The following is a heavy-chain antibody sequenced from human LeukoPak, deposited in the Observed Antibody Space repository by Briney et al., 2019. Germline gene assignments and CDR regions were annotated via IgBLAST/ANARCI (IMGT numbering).Heavy chain of an antibody. Sequence: PSETLSLTCTVSGGSISSGGYYWSWIRQHPGKGLEWIGYIYYSGSTYYNPSLKSRVTVSVDTSKNQFSLKLSPVTAADTAVYYCARVAMTTVTNHYYYYGMDVWGQGTTVTVSS. D-gene: IGHD4-17*01. CDR1: GGSISSGGYY. CDR3: ARVAMTTVTNHYYYYGMDV. CDR2: IYYSGST. J-gene: IGHJ6*02. V-gene: IGHV4-31*03.